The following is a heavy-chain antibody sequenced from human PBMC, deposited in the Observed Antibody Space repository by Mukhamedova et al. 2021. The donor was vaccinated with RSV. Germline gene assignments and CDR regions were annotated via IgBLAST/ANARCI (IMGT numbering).Heavy chain of an antibody. CDR3: AREAVSTYWYFDL. V-gene: IGHV3-30*07. Sequence: ADSVKGRFTISRDNSKNTVFLHMNSLRADDTAVYYCAREAVSTYWYFDLWGHGTLVTVSS. D-gene: IGHD2/OR15-2a*01. J-gene: IGHJ2*01.